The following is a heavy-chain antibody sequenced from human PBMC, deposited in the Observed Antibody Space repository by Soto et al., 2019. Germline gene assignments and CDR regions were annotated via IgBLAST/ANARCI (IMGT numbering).Heavy chain of an antibody. CDR3: ARALPYGSGPIRYYYGMDV. D-gene: IGHD3-10*01. V-gene: IGHV1-8*01. J-gene: IGHJ6*02. CDR1: GYTFTSYD. CDR2: MNPNSGNT. Sequence: ASVKVSCKASGYTFTSYDINWVRQATGQGLEWMGWMNPNSGNTGYAQKFQGRVTMTRNTSISTAYMELSSLRSEDTAVYYCARALPYGSGPIRYYYGMDVWGQGTTVTVSS.